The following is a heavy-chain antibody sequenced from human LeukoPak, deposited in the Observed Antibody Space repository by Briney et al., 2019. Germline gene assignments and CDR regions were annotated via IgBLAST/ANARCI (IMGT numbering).Heavy chain of an antibody. J-gene: IGHJ4*02. CDR1: GFTVSSNS. CDR3: ARGGGSYYVFDY. Sequence: PGGSLRLSCTVSGFTVSSNSMSWVRQAPGKGLEWVSFIYSDNTHYSDSVKGRFTISRDNSKNTLYLQMNSLRAEDTAVYYCARGGGSYYVFDYWGQGTLVTVSS. CDR2: IYSDNT. D-gene: IGHD1-26*01. V-gene: IGHV3-66*03.